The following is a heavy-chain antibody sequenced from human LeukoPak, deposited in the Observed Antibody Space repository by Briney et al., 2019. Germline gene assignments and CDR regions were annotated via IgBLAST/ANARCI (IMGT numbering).Heavy chain of an antibody. V-gene: IGHV4-59*01. CDR1: GGSISRYY. Sequence: SETLSLTCTVPGGSISRYYWSWIRQPSGKGLEWIGYIYSGNTNYNPSLKSRVTISVDTSKNQFSLKLTSVTAADTALYYCASRGVVRGISYYFDYWGQGALVTVSS. D-gene: IGHD3-10*02. CDR3: ASRGVVRGISYYFDY. J-gene: IGHJ4*02. CDR2: IYSGNT.